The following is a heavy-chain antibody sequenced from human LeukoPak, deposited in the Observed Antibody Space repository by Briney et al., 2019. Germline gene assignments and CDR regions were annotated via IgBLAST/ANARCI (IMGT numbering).Heavy chain of an antibody. D-gene: IGHD3-10*01. Sequence: PSETLSLTCAVYGGSFSGYYWSWIRQPPGKGLEWIGEINHSGSTNYNPSLKSRVTISVDTSKNQFSLKLSSVTAADTAVYYCERARITMVRGVRYFDYWGQGTLVTVSS. CDR2: INHSGST. V-gene: IGHV4-34*01. CDR3: ERARITMVRGVRYFDY. J-gene: IGHJ4*02. CDR1: GGSFSGYY.